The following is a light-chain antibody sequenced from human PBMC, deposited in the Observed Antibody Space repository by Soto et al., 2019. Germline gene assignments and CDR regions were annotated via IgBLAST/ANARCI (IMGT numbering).Light chain of an antibody. CDR1: SSDVGGYNY. CDR2: DVS. Sequence: QSVLTQPRSVSGSPGQSVTISCTGTSSDVGGYNYVSWYQHHPGKVPKLMIYDVSKRPSGVPDRFSGSKSGNTASLTISGLQAEDEADYYCCSYAGRYVFGTGTKVTVL. V-gene: IGLV2-11*01. J-gene: IGLJ1*01. CDR3: CSYAGRYV.